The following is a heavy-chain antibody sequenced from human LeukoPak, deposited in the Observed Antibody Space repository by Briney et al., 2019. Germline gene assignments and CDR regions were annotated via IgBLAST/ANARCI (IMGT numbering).Heavy chain of an antibody. CDR3: ARDLWDLYSYGLPFDY. CDR2: IKEDGSER. D-gene: IGHD5-18*01. Sequence: PGGSLRLSCEGSAFIFSGHWMNWVRQTPGKGLEWVASIKEDGSERQYVDSVKGRFSISRDNTKGSLFLQLNSLRAEDTAVYYCARDLWDLYSYGLPFDYWGQGTLVTVSS. J-gene: IGHJ4*02. CDR1: AFIFSGHW. V-gene: IGHV3-7*03.